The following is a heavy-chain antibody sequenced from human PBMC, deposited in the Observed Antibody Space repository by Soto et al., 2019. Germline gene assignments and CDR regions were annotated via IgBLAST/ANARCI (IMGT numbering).Heavy chain of an antibody. CDR2: ISSSTSTI. CDR3: AIEWYYCDY. CDR1: GFTFSSYA. V-gene: IGHV3-48*02. D-gene: IGHD2-15*01. J-gene: IGHJ4*02. Sequence: EVQLVESGGGLEQPGGSLRLSCAASGFTFSSYAMNWVRQAPGKGLEWVSHISSSTSTIYYADSVKGRFTISRDNAKNSLYLQMNSLRDEDTAVYYCAIEWYYCDYWGQGTLVTVSS.